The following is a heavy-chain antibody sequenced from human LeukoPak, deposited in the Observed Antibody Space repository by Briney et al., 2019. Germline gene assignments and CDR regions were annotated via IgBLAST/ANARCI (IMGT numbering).Heavy chain of an antibody. V-gene: IGHV3-23*01. CDR3: AKPGGGTYFTHNCFDP. D-gene: IGHD1-26*01. J-gene: IGHJ5*02. Sequence: GGSLRLSCVASGFTFSSHAMGWVRQASGKGLEWVASISPGDTTYYADSVKGRFTVSRDNSKNTLSLQMNSLRAEDTAVYYCAKPGGGTYFTHNCFDPWGQGTLDTVSS. CDR1: GFTFSSHA. CDR2: ISPGDTT.